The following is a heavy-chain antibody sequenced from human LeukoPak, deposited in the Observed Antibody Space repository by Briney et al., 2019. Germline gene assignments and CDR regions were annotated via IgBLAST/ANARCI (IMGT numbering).Heavy chain of an antibody. Sequence: SETLSLTCAVYGGSFSGYYWSWIRQPPGKGLEWIGEINHSGSTNYNPSLKSRVTISVDTSKNQFSLKLSSVTAADTAVYYCARGNYYGSGSYYYYYGMDVWGKGTTVTVS. CDR3: ARGNYYGSGSYYYYYGMDV. CDR1: GGSFSGYY. J-gene: IGHJ6*04. V-gene: IGHV4-34*01. D-gene: IGHD3-10*01. CDR2: INHSGST.